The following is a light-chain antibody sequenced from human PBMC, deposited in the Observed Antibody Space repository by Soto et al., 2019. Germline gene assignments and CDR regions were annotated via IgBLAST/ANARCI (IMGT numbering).Light chain of an antibody. Sequence: DIQLTQSPSFLSASAGDRVTITCRASQGISSFLAWYQQKPGKAPKLLIYAASTLQSGVPSRFSGSGSGTDFTLTISCLQSEDFATYYCQQYYSYPLTFGGGTKVDIK. CDR3: QQYYSYPLT. CDR2: AAS. J-gene: IGKJ4*01. V-gene: IGKV1-9*01. CDR1: QGISSF.